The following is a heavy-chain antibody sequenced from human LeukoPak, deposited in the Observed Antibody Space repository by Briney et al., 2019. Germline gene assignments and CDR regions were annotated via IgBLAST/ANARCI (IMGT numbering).Heavy chain of an antibody. CDR1: GGSISTTTSF. V-gene: IGHV4-39*01. J-gene: IGHJ4*02. CDR3: VRHGATDYFDY. Sequence: SETLSLTCAVSGGSISTTTSFWGWIRQPPGKGLEWIARIYHSGSTFYNPSLKSRVTISADTSKNQLSLRLGSVTAADTAVYYCVRHGATDYFDYWGQGTLVTVSS. D-gene: IGHD1-26*01. CDR2: IYHSGST.